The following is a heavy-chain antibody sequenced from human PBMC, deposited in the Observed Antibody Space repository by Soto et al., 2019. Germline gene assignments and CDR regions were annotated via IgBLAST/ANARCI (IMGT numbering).Heavy chain of an antibody. V-gene: IGHV3-23*01. J-gene: IGHJ4*02. CDR3: AKLSGGWPDY. Sequence: SLILACAASVFTFSSYAMSWVRQAPGKGLEWVSAISGSGGSTYYADSVKGRFTISRDNSKNTLYLQMNSLRAEDTAVYYCAKLSGGWPDYWGQGTLVTVSS. CDR1: VFTFSSYA. CDR2: ISGSGGST. D-gene: IGHD6-19*01.